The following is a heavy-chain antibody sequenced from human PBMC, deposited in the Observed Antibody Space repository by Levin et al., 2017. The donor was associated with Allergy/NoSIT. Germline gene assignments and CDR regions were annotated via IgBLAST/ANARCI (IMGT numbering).Heavy chain of an antibody. CDR2: INTNTGNP. J-gene: IGHJ5*02. V-gene: IGHV7-4-1*02. D-gene: IGHD6-13*01. Sequence: GESLKISCKASGYTFTSYAMNWVRQAPGQGLEWMGWINTNTGNPTYAQGFTGRFVFSLDTSVSTAYLQISSLKAEDTAVYYCARDNFIAAAGTSGSWFDPWGQGTLVTVSS. CDR3: ARDNFIAAAGTSGSWFDP. CDR1: GYTFTSYA.